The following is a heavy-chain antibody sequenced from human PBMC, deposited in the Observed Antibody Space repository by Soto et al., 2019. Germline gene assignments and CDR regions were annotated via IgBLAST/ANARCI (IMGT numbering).Heavy chain of an antibody. J-gene: IGHJ6*02. V-gene: IGHV3-33*01. CDR3: ARDLFLRSSGWYNGMDF. Sequence: PGGSLRLSCAASGFTFSSYGMHWVRQAPGKGLEWVAVIWYDGSNKYYADSVKGRFTISRDNSKNTLYLQMNSLRAEDTAVYYCARDLFLRSSGWYNGMDFWGPGTTVTVFS. CDR1: GFTFSSYG. CDR2: IWYDGSNK. D-gene: IGHD6-19*01.